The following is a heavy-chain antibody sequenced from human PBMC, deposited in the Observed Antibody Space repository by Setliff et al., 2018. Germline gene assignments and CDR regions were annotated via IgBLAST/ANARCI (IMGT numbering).Heavy chain of an antibody. V-gene: IGHV1-69*10. CDR1: GGTLSSLA. CDR3: ARSAITGTTRKYYYYMDV. J-gene: IGHJ6*03. D-gene: IGHD1-7*01. CDR2: TIPTLPLP. Sequence: ASVKVSCKASGGTLSSLAISWVRQAPGQGLEWMGGTIPTLPLPNYAVKFQGRVTITADKSTSTAYMELSSLTSEDTAVYYCARSAITGTTRKYYYYMDVWGQGTTVTVSS.